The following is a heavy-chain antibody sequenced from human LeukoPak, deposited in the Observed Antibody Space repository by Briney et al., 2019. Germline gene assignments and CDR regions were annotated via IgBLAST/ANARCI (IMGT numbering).Heavy chain of an antibody. V-gene: IGHV1-2*02. Sequence: ASVTVSCKASGYTFTGYYMHWVRQAPGQGLEWMGWINPNSGGTNYAQKFQGRVTMTRDTSISTAYMELSRLRSEDTAVYYCARDKDLGVDLMDYWGQGTLVTVSS. D-gene: IGHD3-16*01. J-gene: IGHJ4*02. CDR3: ARDKDLGVDLMDY. CDR1: GYTFTGYY. CDR2: INPNSGGT.